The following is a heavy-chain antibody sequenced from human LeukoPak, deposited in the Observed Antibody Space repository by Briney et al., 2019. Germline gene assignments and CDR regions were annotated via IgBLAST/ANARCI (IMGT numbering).Heavy chain of an antibody. CDR3: ARDQSLTGDYPGDY. V-gene: IGHV3-30*03. D-gene: IGHD3-9*01. CDR1: GFTFSSYG. Sequence: PGGSLRLSCAASGFTFSSYGMHWVRQAPGKGLEWVALISYDEINKYYADSVKGRFTISRDISKNTLYLQMNSLRAEDTAVYYCARDQSLTGDYPGDYSGQGKLLTVSS. J-gene: IGHJ4*02. CDR2: ISYDEINK.